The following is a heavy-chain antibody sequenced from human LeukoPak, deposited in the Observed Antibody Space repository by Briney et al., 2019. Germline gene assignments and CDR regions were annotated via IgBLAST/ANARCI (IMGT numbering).Heavy chain of an antibody. CDR3: AREGSRGYTDY. CDR1: GGSISSYY. D-gene: IGHD5-24*01. Sequence: PSETRSLTCTVSGGSISSYYWSWIRQPPGKGPEWIGYIYYSGSTNYNPSLKSRVTISVDTSKNQFSLKLSSVTAADTAVYYCAREGSRGYTDYWGQGTLVTVSS. CDR2: IYYSGST. J-gene: IGHJ4*02. V-gene: IGHV4-59*01.